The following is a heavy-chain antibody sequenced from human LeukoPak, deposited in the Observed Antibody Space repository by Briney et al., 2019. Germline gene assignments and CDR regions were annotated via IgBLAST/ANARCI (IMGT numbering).Heavy chain of an antibody. CDR3: AKDYSSYDILTGLFDY. Sequence: GGSLRLSCAASGFTFSSYAMSWVRQAPGKGLEWVSAISGSGFSTYYADSVKGRFTISRDNSKNTLYLQMNSLRAEDTAVYYCAKDYSSYDILTGLFDYWGQGTLVTVSS. CDR2: ISGSGFST. V-gene: IGHV3-23*01. D-gene: IGHD3-9*01. J-gene: IGHJ4*02. CDR1: GFTFSSYA.